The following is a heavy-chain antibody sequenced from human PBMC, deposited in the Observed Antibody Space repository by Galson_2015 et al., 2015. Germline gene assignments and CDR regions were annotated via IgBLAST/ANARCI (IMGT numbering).Heavy chain of an antibody. V-gene: IGHV3-21*01. D-gene: IGHD2-21*02. CDR1: GFTFSSYS. J-gene: IGHJ6*03. CDR3: APTEGVTNLYYYYMDV. Sequence: SLRLSCAASGFTFSSYSMNWVRQAPGKGLEWVSSISSSSSYIYYADSVKGRFTISRDNAKNSLYLQMNSLRAEDTAVYYCAPTEGVTNLYYYYMDVWGKWTPVTVSS. CDR2: ISSSSSYI.